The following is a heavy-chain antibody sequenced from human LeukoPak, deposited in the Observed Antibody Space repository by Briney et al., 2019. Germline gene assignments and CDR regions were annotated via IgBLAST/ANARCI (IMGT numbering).Heavy chain of an antibody. D-gene: IGHD3-22*01. Sequence: SETLSLTCAVYGGSFSGYYWSWIRLPPGKGLEWIGEINHSGSTNYNPSLKSRVTISVDTSKNQFSLKLSSVTAADTAVYYCARGGYYYDSSGYYLLDYWGQGTLVTVSS. V-gene: IGHV4-34*01. CDR1: GGSFSGYY. J-gene: IGHJ4*02. CDR2: INHSGST. CDR3: ARGGYYYDSSGYYLLDY.